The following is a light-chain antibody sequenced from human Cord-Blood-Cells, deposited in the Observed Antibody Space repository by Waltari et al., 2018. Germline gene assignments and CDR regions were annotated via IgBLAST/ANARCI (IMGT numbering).Light chain of an antibody. Sequence: QLVLTQSPSASASLGASVKLTCTLSSGHRIYAIAWHQQQPEKGHRYLMKLNSDGSHSKGDGIPDRFSGSSSGAERYLTISSLESEDEADYYCQTWGTGIRVFGGGTKLTVL. CDR2: LNSDGSH. V-gene: IGLV4-69*01. CDR1: SGHRIYA. CDR3: QTWGTGIRV. J-gene: IGLJ3*02.